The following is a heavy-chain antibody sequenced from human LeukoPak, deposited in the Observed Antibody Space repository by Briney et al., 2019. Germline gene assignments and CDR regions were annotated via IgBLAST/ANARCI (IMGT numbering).Heavy chain of an antibody. CDR1: GFTFDDYA. CDR2: ISWNSGSI. Sequence: GGSLRLSCAASGFTFDDYAMHWVRQAPGKGLEWVSGISWNSGSIGYADSVKGRFTISRDNAKNSLYLQMNSLRAEDMALYYCARSGYSYGYGEDWFDLWGQGTLVTVSS. J-gene: IGHJ5*02. V-gene: IGHV3-9*03. CDR3: ARSGYSYGYGEDWFDL. D-gene: IGHD5-18*01.